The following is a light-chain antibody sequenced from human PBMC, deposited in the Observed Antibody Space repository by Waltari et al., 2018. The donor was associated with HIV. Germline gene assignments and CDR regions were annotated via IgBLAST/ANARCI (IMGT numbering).Light chain of an antibody. Sequence: EIVLTQSPATLSLSPGERATLSCRASQSISNYLAWYQQKLGQAPRLLIYDASNRATDIPARFSGSGSGTDFTLTISSLEPGDFAVYYCQQRGDSITFGQGTRLESK. CDR1: QSISNY. J-gene: IGKJ5*01. CDR2: DAS. V-gene: IGKV3-11*01. CDR3: QQRGDSIT.